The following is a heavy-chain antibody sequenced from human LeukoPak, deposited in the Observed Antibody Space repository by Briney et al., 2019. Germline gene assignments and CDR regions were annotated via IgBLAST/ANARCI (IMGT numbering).Heavy chain of an antibody. CDR3: AKASGITIFPDY. CDR2: INWKSDTI. D-gene: IGHD3-9*01. CDR1: GFTFGDYA. Sequence: GGSLRLSCAASGFTFGDYAMHWVRQAPGKGLEWVSGINWKSDTIGYADSVKGRFTVSRDNAKNSLYLQMNSLRTEDTALYYCAKASGITIFPDYWGQGTQVTVSS. V-gene: IGHV3-9*01. J-gene: IGHJ4*02.